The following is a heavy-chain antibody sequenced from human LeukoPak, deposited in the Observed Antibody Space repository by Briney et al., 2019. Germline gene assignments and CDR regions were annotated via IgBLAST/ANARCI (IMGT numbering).Heavy chain of an antibody. CDR1: GGTFSSYA. J-gene: IGHJ5*02. CDR2: IIPIFGTA. CDR3: ASVGGYFDWSSTPGRDWFDP. V-gene: IGHV1-69*13. D-gene: IGHD3-9*01. Sequence: SVKVSCKASGGTFSSYAISWVRQAPGQGLEWMGGIIPIFGTANYAQKFQGRVTITADESTSTAYMELSSLRSEDTAVYYCASVGGYFDWSSTPGRDWFDPWGQGTLVTVSS.